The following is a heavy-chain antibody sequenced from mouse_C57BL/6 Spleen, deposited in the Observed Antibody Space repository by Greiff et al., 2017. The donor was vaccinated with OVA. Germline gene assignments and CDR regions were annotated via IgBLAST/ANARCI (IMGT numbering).Heavy chain of an antibody. V-gene: IGHV1-81*01. CDR3: ARSTTVVDTPFAD. CDR2: IYPRSGNT. Sequence: VQLQESGAELARPGASVKLSCKASGYTFTSYGISWVKQRTGQGLEWIGEIYPRSGNTYYNEKFKGKATLTADKSSSTAYMELRSLTSEDSAVYFCARSTTVVDTPFADWGQGTLVTVSA. J-gene: IGHJ3*01. CDR1: GYTFTSYG. D-gene: IGHD1-1*01.